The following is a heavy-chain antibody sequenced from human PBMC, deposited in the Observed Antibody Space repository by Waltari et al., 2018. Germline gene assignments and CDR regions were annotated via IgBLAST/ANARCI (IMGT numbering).Heavy chain of an antibody. D-gene: IGHD6-19*01. CDR1: GGSFSGYY. V-gene: IGHV4-34*01. CDR3: ARIPLYSSGWYVRYYYGMDV. CDR2: IDTSGST. J-gene: IGHJ6*02. Sequence: QVQLQQWGAGLLKPSETLSLTCAVYGGSFSGYYWSWIRQPPGKGLEWIGEIDTSGSTHHNPSLKVRVTRSVDTSKRQFSLKLSSVTAADTAVYYCARIPLYSSGWYVRYYYGMDVWGQGTTVTVSS.